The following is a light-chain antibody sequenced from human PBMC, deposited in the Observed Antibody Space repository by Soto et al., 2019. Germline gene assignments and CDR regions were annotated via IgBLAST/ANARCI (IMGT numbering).Light chain of an antibody. CDR2: QDS. V-gene: IGLV3-1*01. CDR3: QAWDSSPHVV. J-gene: IGLJ2*01. CDR1: KLGDKY. Sequence: SYELTQPPSVSVSPGRTASITCSGDKLGDKYACWYQQKPGQSPVLVIYQDSKRPSGIPERFSGSNSGNTATLTISGTQAMDEADYYCQAWDSSPHVVFGGGTKLTVL.